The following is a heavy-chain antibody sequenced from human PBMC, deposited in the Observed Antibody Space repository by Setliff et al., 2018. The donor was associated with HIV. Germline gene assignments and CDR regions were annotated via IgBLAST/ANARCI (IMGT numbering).Heavy chain of an antibody. Sequence: SVKVSCKASGGTFRGFGISWVVQAPGQGLEWMGQIIPIFGTPRYAQKFQCRVTITADESTSTVYMELSSLRSEDTAVYYCATNPEMATINYYYYYMDVWGKGTTVTVSS. V-gene: IGHV1-69*13. CDR2: IIPIFGTP. CDR1: GGTFRGFG. CDR3: ATNPEMATINYYYYYMDV. D-gene: IGHD5-12*01. J-gene: IGHJ6*03.